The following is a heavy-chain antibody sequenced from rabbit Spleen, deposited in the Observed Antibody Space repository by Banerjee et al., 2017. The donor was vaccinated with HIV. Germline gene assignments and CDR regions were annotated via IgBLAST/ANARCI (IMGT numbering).Heavy chain of an antibody. CDR3: VRDEAGYAGYGPYYFNL. V-gene: IGHV1S47*01. D-gene: IGHD7-1*01. CDR1: GFDFSSYG. Sequence: EQLEESGGGLVKPEGSLKLSCKASGFDFSSYGVSWVRQAPGKGLEWIGYIDPLFGTTYYANWVDGRFTISSHNAQNTLYLQLNSLTAADTATYFCVRDEAGYAGYGPYYFNLWGPGTLVTVS. J-gene: IGHJ4*01. CDR2: IDPLFGTT.